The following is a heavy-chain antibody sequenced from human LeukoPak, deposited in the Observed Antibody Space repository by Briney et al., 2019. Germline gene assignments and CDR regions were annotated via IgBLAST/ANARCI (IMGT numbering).Heavy chain of an antibody. CDR1: GGSISTYY. V-gene: IGHV4-59*01. CDR3: ARESAHNWFDP. CDR2: IYYSGST. J-gene: IGHJ5*02. Sequence: SETLSLTCTVSGGSISTYYWSWIRQPPGKGLEWIGYIYYSGSTNYNPSLKSRVTISVDTSKNQFSLKLSSVTAADTAVYYCARESAHNWFDPWGQGTLVTVSS.